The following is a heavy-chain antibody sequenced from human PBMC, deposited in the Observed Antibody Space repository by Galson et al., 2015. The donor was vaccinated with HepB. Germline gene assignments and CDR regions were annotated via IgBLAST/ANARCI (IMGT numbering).Heavy chain of an antibody. CDR3: ASRGATTYAFDI. CDR2: IYFSGDT. J-gene: IGHJ3*02. D-gene: IGHD1-26*01. V-gene: IGHV4-39*01. Sequence: ETLSLTCTVSGGSISSSTYFWGWIRQPPGKGLEWIGSIYFSGDTYYNPSLKSRVTISGDTSKNQFSLKLTSVTAADTSLYYCASRGATTYAFDIWGQGTMVTVSS. CDR1: GGSISSSTYF.